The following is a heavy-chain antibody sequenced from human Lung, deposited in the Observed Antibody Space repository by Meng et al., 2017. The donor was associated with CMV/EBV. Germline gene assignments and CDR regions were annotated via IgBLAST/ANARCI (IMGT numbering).Heavy chain of an antibody. CDR2: IKEDGSEK. V-gene: IGHV3-7*01. D-gene: IGHD3-10*01. Sequence: GGSXRLXCAASGFIFSNYWMTWVRQAPGKGLEWVANIKEDGSEKSYVDSVKGRFTISRDNAKNSLSLEMNSLRAEDMAVYYCAREQGAMGGNYYYAMDVXGRGXTVTVSS. CDR1: GFIFSNYW. J-gene: IGHJ6*02. CDR3: AREQGAMGGNYYYAMDV.